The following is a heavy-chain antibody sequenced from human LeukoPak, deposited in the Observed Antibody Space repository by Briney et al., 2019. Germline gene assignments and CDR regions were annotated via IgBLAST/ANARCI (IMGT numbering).Heavy chain of an antibody. CDR1: GFTFSDYD. CDR3: ARVAKERVGGVYYFDY. D-gene: IGHD1-1*01. J-gene: IGHJ4*02. V-gene: IGHV3-13*01. CDR2: IGTAGVT. Sequence: GGSLRLSCAASGFTFSDYDMHWVRQATGKGLEWVSAIGTAGVTYYTGSVKGRFTISRENAKNSLYLQMNSLRAGDTAVYYCARVAKERVGGVYYFDYWGQGTLVTVSS.